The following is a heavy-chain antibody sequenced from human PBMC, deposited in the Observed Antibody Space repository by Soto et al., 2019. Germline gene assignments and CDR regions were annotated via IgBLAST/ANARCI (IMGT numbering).Heavy chain of an antibody. CDR1: GYSFTSYW. CDR2: IYPGDSDT. J-gene: IGHJ6*02. CDR3: ARLPPTPIYYYYGMDV. V-gene: IGHV5-51*01. D-gene: IGHD3-3*01. Sequence: PGESLKISCKGSGYSFTSYWIGWVRQMPGKGLEWMGIIYPGDSDTRYSPSFQGQVTISADKSISTAYLQWSSLKASDTAMYYCARLPPTPIYYYYGMDVWGQGTTVTSP.